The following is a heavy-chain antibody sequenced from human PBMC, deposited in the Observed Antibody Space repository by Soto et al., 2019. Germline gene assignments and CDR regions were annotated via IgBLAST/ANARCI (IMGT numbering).Heavy chain of an antibody. CDR1: GYTFTSYD. Sequence: ASVKVSCKASGYTFTSYDINWVRQATGQGLEWMGWMNPNSGNTGYAQKFQGRVTMTRNTSISTAYMELSSLRSEDTAVYYCAIGRKLLRFLEWLLYQDDAFDIWGQGTMVTVSS. D-gene: IGHD3-3*01. V-gene: IGHV1-8*01. CDR2: MNPNSGNT. CDR3: AIGRKLLRFLEWLLYQDDAFDI. J-gene: IGHJ3*02.